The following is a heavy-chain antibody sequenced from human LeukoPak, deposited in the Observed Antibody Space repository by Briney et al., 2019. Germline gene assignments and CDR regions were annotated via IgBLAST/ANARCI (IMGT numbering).Heavy chain of an antibody. J-gene: IGHJ4*02. D-gene: IGHD2-8*01. CDR1: GGSISSSSYY. CDR2: IYYSGSA. CDR3: ARYCTSHTCILRGFDY. Sequence: KPSETLSLTCTVSGGSISSSSYYWGWLRQPPGKGLEWIVSIYYSGSAHYNPSLKSRVTISVDTSKNQFSLKLSSVTAADTAVYYCARYCTSHTCILRGFDYWGQGALVTVSS. V-gene: IGHV4-39*07.